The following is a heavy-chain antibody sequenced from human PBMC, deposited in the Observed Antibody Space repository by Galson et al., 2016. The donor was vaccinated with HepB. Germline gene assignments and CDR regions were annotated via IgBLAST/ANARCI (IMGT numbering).Heavy chain of an antibody. CDR2: INSDGSTT. Sequence: SLRLSCAASGFTFTNYWMHWVRQAPGKGLVWVSRINSDGSTTTYADSVKGRFTISRDNAKNTLYLQMNSLRAEDTAVYYCAGAAHSSGYCDVFDIWGQGTKVTVSS. CDR3: AGAAHSSGYCDVFDI. J-gene: IGHJ3*02. V-gene: IGHV3-74*01. D-gene: IGHD3-22*01. CDR1: GFTFTNYW.